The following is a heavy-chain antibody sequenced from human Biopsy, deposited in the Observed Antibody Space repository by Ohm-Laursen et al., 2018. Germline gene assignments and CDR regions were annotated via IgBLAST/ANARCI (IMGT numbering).Heavy chain of an antibody. D-gene: IGHD3-10*01. CDR1: GFTFSGYA. J-gene: IGHJ5*02. CDR2: VTGSGRST. CDR3: AKGRSGGTGHGNWFDP. V-gene: IGHV3-23*01. Sequence: GSLRLSCAASGFTFSGYAMSWVRQGPEKGLEWVSVVTGSGRSTYYTDSVKGRFSISRDNSKNTLYLQMNSLRVEDTAVYFSAKGRSGGTGHGNWFDPWGQGTLVIVSS.